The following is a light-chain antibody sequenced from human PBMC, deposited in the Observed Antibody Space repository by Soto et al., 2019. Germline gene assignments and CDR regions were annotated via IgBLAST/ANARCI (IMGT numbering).Light chain of an antibody. CDR3: QQRRNLPWT. V-gene: IGKV3-11*01. CDR1: QSLFSY. CDR2: DAS. J-gene: IGKJ3*01. Sequence: EIVLTQSPATLSLSPGERATLSCRARQSLFSYLAWVQQKPGQAPRLLIYDASNRATGIPARFSGSGSGTDFTLTISSLEPEDFAIYYCQQRRNLPWTFGPGTKVDIK.